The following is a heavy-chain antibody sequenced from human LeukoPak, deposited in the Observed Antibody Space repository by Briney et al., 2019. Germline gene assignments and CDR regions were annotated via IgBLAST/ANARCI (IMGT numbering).Heavy chain of an antibody. CDR3: ARQTTTADY. Sequence: SETLSLTCTVSGGSIDSYYWSWIRQPPGKGLEWIGSIYYSGSTYYNPSLKSRVTISVDTSKNQFSLKLSSVTAADTAVYYCARQTTTADYWGQGTLVTVSS. CDR2: IYYSGST. D-gene: IGHD4-17*01. J-gene: IGHJ4*02. V-gene: IGHV4-39*01. CDR1: GGSIDSYY.